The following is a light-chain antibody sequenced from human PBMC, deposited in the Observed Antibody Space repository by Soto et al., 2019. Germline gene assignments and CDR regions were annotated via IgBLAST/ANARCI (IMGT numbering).Light chain of an antibody. J-gene: IGKJ1*01. V-gene: IGKV1-5*01. CDR3: QHCCGLWT. CDR1: QSITYR. CDR2: DAS. Sequence: DIQMTQSPSTLAASVGARVTITCRASQSITYRLAWYQQKPGKAPKVLIYDASSLETGVPSRISGSGYGTELFLSISSLHPDEFATYWCQHCCGLWTFGQGTKVEIK.